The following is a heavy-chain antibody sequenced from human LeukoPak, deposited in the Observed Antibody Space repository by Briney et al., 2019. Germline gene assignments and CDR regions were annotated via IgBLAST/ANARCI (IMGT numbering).Heavy chain of an antibody. V-gene: IGHV3-23*01. CDR3: ATDYYDSSGYYTGSY. CDR2: VSGTGGRT. CDR1: GFTFSTYA. J-gene: IGHJ4*02. D-gene: IGHD3-22*01. Sequence: PGGSLRLSCAASGFTFSTYAMSWVRQAPGKGLEWVSVVSGTGGRTYYADSVKGRFTISRDNAKNSLYLQMNSLRAEDTAVYHCATDYYDSSGYYTGSYWGQGTLVTVSS.